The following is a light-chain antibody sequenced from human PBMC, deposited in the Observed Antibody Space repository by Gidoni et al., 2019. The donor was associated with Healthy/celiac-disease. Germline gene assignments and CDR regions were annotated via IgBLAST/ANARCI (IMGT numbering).Light chain of an antibody. Sequence: EIVLPQSPGTLSLSPGDRATLSCRASQSVSSSYLAWYQQKPGQAPRLLIYGASSRATGIPDRFSGSGSGTDFTLTISRLEPEDFAVYYCQQYGSSPQRFTFGPGTKVDIK. J-gene: IGKJ3*01. CDR1: QSVSSSY. CDR2: GAS. CDR3: QQYGSSPQRFT. V-gene: IGKV3-20*01.